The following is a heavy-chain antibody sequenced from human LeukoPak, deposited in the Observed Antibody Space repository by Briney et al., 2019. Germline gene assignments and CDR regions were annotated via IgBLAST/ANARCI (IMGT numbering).Heavy chain of an antibody. CDR2: ISSSSSYI. D-gene: IGHD4-23*01. CDR1: GFTFSSYS. Sequence: GGSLRLSCAASGFTFSSYSMNWVRQAPGKGLEWVSSISSSSSYIYYADSVKGRFTISRDNAKNSLYLQMNSLRAEDTAVYYCAGEEIWTTVVTPFDYWGQGTLVTVSS. CDR3: AGEEIWTTVVTPFDY. J-gene: IGHJ4*02. V-gene: IGHV3-21*01.